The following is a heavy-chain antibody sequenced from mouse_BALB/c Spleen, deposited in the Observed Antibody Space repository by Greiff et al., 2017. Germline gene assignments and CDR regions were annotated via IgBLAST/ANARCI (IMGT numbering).Heavy chain of an antibody. D-gene: IGHD2-14*01. V-gene: IGHV5-12-1*01. CDR1: GFAFSSYD. Sequence: EVKLVESGGGLVKPGGSLKLSCAASGFAFSSYDMSWVRQTPEKRLEWVAYISSGGGSTYYPDTVKGRFTISRDNAKNTLYLQMSSLKSEDTAMYYCARQAGYRDYYAMDYWGQGTSVTVSS. J-gene: IGHJ4*01. CDR3: ARQAGYRDYYAMDY. CDR2: ISSGGGST.